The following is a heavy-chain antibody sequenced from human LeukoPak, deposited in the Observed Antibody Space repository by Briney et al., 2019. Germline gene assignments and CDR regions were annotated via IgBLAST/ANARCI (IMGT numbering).Heavy chain of an antibody. CDR1: GFTFTSST. CDR3: ARDRKPTPLYYGMDV. Sequence: GASVKVSCKASGFTFTSSTIQWVRQARGQRLEWIGWIVVGSGDTNYAQKFQERVIITRDMSTTTVYMELSSLRAEDTAVYYCARDRKPTPLYYGMDVWGQGTTVTVSS. V-gene: IGHV1-58*02. CDR2: IVVGSGDT. J-gene: IGHJ6*02.